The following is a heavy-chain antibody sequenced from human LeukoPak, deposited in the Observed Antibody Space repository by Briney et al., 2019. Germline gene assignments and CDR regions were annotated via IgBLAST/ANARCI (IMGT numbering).Heavy chain of an antibody. V-gene: IGHV4-34*01. J-gene: IGHJ4*02. D-gene: IGHD3-22*01. Sequence: SETLSLTCAVYGGSFSGYYWSWIRQPPGKGLEWIGEINHSGSTNYNPSLKRRVTISVDTSKNQFSLKLSSVTAADTAVYYCARWDTYYDSSGYYFYWGQGTLVTVSS. CDR3: ARWDTYYDSSGYYFY. CDR1: GGSFSGYY. CDR2: INHSGST.